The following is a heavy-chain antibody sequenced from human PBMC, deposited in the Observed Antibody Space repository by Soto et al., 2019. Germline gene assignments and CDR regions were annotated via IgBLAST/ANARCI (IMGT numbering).Heavy chain of an antibody. CDR1: GGSFSGYY. CDR2: INHSGGT. J-gene: IGHJ5*02. CDR3: ARVGGQDDYDSSGYYDNWFDP. Sequence: KPSETLSLTCAVSGGSFSGYYWSWIRQPPGKGLEWIGEINHSGGTNYNPSLKSRVTISVDTSKNQFSLKLSSVTAADTAVYYCARVGGQDDYDSSGYYDNWFDPWGQGTLVTVSS. V-gene: IGHV4-34*01. D-gene: IGHD3-22*01.